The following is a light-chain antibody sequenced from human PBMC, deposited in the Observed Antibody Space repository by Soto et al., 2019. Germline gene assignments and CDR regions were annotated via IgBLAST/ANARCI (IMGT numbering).Light chain of an antibody. CDR1: QSVSSSY. Sequence: EIVLTQSPGTLSLSPGERATLSCRASQSVSSSYLAWYQQKPGQAHRLLIYGASSRATGIPDRFSGSGSGTEFPLTISRLEPEDFAVYYCQQYGRSPPYTFGQGTKLEIK. CDR2: GAS. V-gene: IGKV3-20*01. J-gene: IGKJ2*01. CDR3: QQYGRSPPYT.